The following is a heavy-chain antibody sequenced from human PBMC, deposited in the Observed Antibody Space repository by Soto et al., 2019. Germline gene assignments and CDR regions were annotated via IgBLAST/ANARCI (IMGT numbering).Heavy chain of an antibody. D-gene: IGHD3-9*01. J-gene: IGHJ3*02. Sequence: QVQLVQSGAEVKKPGSSVKVSCKASGGTFSSYTISWVRQAPGQGLEWMGRIIPILGIANYAQKFQGRVTITADKSTSTAYMELSSLRSEDTAVYYCAKDDILTGYRSLTHAFDIWGQGTMVTVSS. CDR3: AKDDILTGYRSLTHAFDI. V-gene: IGHV1-69*02. CDR2: IIPILGIA. CDR1: GGTFSSYT.